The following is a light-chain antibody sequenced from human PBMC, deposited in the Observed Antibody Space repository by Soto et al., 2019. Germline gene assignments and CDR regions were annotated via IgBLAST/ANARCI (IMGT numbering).Light chain of an antibody. CDR3: QSYDSSLSGYVV. Sequence: QSVLTQPPSVSGAPGQRVTISCTGSSSNIGAGYDVHWYQQLPGTAPKLLIYGNSNRPSGVPDRFSGSKSGTSASLAITGLQAGYEADYYCQSYDSSLSGYVVFGGGTKLTVL. V-gene: IGLV1-40*01. J-gene: IGLJ2*01. CDR2: GNS. CDR1: SSNIGAGYD.